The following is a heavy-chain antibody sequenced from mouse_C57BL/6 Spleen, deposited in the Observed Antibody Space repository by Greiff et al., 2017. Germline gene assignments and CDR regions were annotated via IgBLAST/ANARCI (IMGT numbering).Heavy chain of an antibody. CDR3: ARKPEARYDYDGYAMDY. CDR2: IDPSDSYT. V-gene: IGHV1-50*01. Sequence: QVQLQQPGAELVKPGASVKLSCKASGYTFTSYWMQWVKQRPGQGLEWIGEIDPSDSYTNYNQKFKGKATLTVDTSSSTAYMQLSSLTSEDSAVYYCARKPEARYDYDGYAMDYWGQGTSVTVSS. CDR1: GYTFTSYW. D-gene: IGHD2-4*01. J-gene: IGHJ4*01.